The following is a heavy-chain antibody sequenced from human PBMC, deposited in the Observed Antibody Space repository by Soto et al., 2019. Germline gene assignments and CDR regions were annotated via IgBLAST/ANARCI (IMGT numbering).Heavy chain of an antibody. D-gene: IGHD6-13*01. CDR1: GFTLSSYA. J-gene: IGHJ4*02. Sequence: EVQLLESGGGLVQPGGSLRLSCAASGFTLSSYAMTWVRQAPGKGLAWVSVISDSDDATYYADSVKGRLTISRDNSKTTRYLQLHSLRAEDQAVYYCAKGFSSSSGSASDRWGQGTLFTVSP. CDR2: ISDSDDAT. V-gene: IGHV3-23*01. CDR3: AKGFSSSSGSASDR.